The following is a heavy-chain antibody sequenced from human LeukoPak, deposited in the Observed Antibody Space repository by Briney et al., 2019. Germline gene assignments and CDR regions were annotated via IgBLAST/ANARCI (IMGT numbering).Heavy chain of an antibody. D-gene: IGHD6-19*01. J-gene: IGHJ4*02. Sequence: SGGSLRLSCAASGFTFSSYSMNWVRQAPGKWLEWVSSISRSRSYIYYADSVKGRFTISRDNAKNSLYLQMNSLRAEDTAVYYCARQRQWLAHVYDYWGQGTLVTVSS. CDR1: GFTFSSYS. CDR2: ISRSRSYI. CDR3: ARQRQWLAHVYDY. V-gene: IGHV3-21*01.